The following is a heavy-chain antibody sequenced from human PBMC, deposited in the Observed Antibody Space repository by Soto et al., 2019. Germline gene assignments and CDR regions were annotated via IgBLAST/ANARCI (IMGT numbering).Heavy chain of an antibody. J-gene: IGHJ6*01. D-gene: IGHD2-15*01. CDR3: TKEQLAVTATNRSCMDV. CDR2: ISYDGSNK. V-gene: IGHV3-30*18. CDR1: GFTFSSYG. Sequence: QVQLVESGGGVVQPGRSLRLSCAASGFTFSSYGMHWVREAPGKGLEWVAVISYDGSNKYYADSVKGRFTISRDNSKKTLYLQMNSLRAEETAVYYCTKEQLAVTATNRSCMDVWGQRTTVNLSS.